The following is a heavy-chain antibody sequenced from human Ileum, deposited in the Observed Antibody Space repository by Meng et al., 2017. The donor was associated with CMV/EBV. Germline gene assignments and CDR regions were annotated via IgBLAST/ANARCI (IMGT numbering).Heavy chain of an antibody. J-gene: IGHJ6*02. CDR3: AKDLTAYYHTTGGADFSGMDV. V-gene: IGHV3-43D*03. D-gene: IGHD3-9*01. Sequence: GGSLRLSCAAPGFIFEDYAMHWVRQVPGKGLEWVSLIDWDGGNTYYADAVKGRFTISRDNSKDSLYLQMNSLRVEDTALYYCAKDLTAYYHTTGGADFSGMDVWGLGTTVTVSS. CDR2: IDWDGGNT. CDR1: GFIFEDYA.